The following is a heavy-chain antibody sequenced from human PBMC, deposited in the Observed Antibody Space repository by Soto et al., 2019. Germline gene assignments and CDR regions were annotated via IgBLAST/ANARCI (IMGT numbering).Heavy chain of an antibody. J-gene: IGHJ5*02. V-gene: IGHV4-34*01. Sequence: SETLSLTCAVYGGSFSGYYWSWIRQPPGKGLEWIGEINHSGSTNYNPSLKSRVTISVDTSKNQFSLKLSSVTAADTAVYYCARGRVEYCSSTSCYRYNWFDPWGQGTLVTVSS. D-gene: IGHD2-2*01. CDR1: GGSFSGYY. CDR3: ARGRVEYCSSTSCYRYNWFDP. CDR2: INHSGST.